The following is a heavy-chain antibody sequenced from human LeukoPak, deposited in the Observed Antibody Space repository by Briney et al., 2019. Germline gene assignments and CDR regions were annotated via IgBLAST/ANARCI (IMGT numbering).Heavy chain of an antibody. CDR2: IYHSGST. CDR3: ASDPINDAFDI. J-gene: IGHJ3*02. Sequence: PSETLSLTCAVSGYSISSGYYWAWIRQPPGKGLEWIGSIYHSGSTYYNPSLKSRVTTSVDTSKNQFSLKLSSVTAADTAVYYCASDPINDAFDIWGQGTMVTVSS. CDR1: GYSISSGYY. V-gene: IGHV4-38-2*01. D-gene: IGHD5-12*01.